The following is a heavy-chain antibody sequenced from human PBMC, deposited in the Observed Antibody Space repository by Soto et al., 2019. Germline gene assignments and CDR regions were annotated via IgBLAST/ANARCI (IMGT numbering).Heavy chain of an antibody. CDR2: ISAYNGNT. Sequence: ASVKVSCKASGYTFTSYGISWVRQAPGQGLEWMGWISAYNGNTNYAQKLQGRVTMTTDTSTSTAYMELRSLRSDDTAVYYCARIFVEMSAAGMRYYYDSSGYYYFGWFEPWGQGTLVNVSS. J-gene: IGHJ5*02. D-gene: IGHD3-22*01. CDR3: ARIFVEMSAAGMRYYYDSSGYYYFGWFEP. V-gene: IGHV1-18*04. CDR1: GYTFTSYG.